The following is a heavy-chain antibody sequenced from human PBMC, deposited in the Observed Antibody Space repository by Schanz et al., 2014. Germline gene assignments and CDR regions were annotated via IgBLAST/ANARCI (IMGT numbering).Heavy chain of an antibody. D-gene: IGHD3-10*01. J-gene: IGHJ6*02. V-gene: IGHV3-23*05. CDR2: IYSSGST. CDR3: ARAQGVIRLYYGVDV. CDR1: GFTFSNHA. Sequence: VQLVESGGGVVQPGRSLRLSCAASGFTFSNHALSWVRQAPGKGLEWVSTIYSSGSTYYADSVRGRFTISRDNSMNTVYLQMNSLRSDDAAVYYCARAQGVIRLYYGVDVWGQGTTVTVSS.